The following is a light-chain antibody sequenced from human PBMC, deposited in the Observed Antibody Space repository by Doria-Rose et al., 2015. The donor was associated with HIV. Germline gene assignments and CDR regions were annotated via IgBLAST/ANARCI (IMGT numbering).Light chain of an antibody. Sequence: AQSPGTLSLSPGERATLSCRASQRVKSSCLARYQQKPGQAPRLLIYDASTRATGIPDRFSGSGSGTDFTLTISRLGPEDVAVYYCQQYGTSRGTFGQGTRLEIK. CDR1: QRVKSSC. V-gene: IGKV3-20*01. CDR3: QQYGTSRGT. CDR2: DAS. J-gene: IGKJ5*01.